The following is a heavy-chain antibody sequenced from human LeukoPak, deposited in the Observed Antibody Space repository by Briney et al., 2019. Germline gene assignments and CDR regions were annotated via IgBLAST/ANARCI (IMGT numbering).Heavy chain of an antibody. CDR3: AREGAVGVITLDDAFDI. CDR1: GGFISSYY. CDR2: IHTRGST. V-gene: IGHV4-4*07. J-gene: IGHJ3*02. D-gene: IGHD3-16*02. Sequence: SETLSLTCTVSGGFISSYYWSWIRQPAGKGLEWIGRIHTRGSTNYNPSLKSRVTMSVDTSKNQFSLKLSSVTAADTAVYYCAREGAVGVITLDDAFDIWGQGTMVTVSS.